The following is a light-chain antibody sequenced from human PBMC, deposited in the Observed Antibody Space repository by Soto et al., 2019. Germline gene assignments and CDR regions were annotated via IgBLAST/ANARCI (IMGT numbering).Light chain of an antibody. CDR1: QSVSSN. Sequence: EIVMTQSPATLSVSPWERATLSCRANQSVSSNLAWYQQKPGQAPRLLISGASTRATGIPDRFSGSGSGTDFTLTISRLEPEDFAVYYCQQYGSSGTFGQGTKVDIK. CDR3: QQYGSSGT. J-gene: IGKJ1*01. V-gene: IGKV3-20*01. CDR2: GAS.